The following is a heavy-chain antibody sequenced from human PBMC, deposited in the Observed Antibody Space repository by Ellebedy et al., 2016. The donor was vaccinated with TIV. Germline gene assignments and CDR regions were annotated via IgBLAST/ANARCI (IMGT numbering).Heavy chain of an antibody. CDR2: IIPIFGTA. V-gene: IGHV1-69*13. CDR1: GGTFSSYA. Sequence: SVKVSXKASGGTFSSYAISWVRQAPGQGLEWMGGIIPIFGTANYAQKFQGRVTITADESTSTAYMELSSLRSEDTAVYYCARDGGYYDILTGYYYYYGMDVWGQGTTVTVSS. D-gene: IGHD3-9*01. J-gene: IGHJ6*02. CDR3: ARDGGYYDILTGYYYYYGMDV.